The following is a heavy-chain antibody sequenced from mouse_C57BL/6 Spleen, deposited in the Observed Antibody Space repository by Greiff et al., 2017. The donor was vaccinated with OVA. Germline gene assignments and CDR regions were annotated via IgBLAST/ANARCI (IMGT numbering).Heavy chain of an antibody. J-gene: IGHJ3*01. Sequence: QVTLKVCGPGILQPSQTLSLTCSFSGFSLSTFGMGVGWIRQPSGKGLEWLAHIWWDDDNYYNPALKSRLTISKATSKNQVFLKIANVDTADTATYYCARAVYYGSSPAWFAYWGQGTLVTVSA. CDR1: GFSLSTFGMG. D-gene: IGHD1-1*01. V-gene: IGHV8-8*01. CDR3: ARAVYYGSSPAWFAY. CDR2: IWWDDDN.